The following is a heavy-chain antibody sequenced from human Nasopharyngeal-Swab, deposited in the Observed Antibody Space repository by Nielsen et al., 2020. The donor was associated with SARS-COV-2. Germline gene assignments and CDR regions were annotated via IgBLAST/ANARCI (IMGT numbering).Heavy chain of an antibody. CDR2: IYYSGST. CDR3: ARASHVVRFLEPYFDY. V-gene: IGHV4-59*01. J-gene: IGHJ4*02. Sequence: SETLSLTCTVSGGSISSYYWSWIRQPPGKGLEWIGYIYYSGSTNYNPSLKSRVTISVDTSKYQFSLKLSSVTAVDTAVYYCARASHVVRFLEPYFDYWGQGTLVTVSS. D-gene: IGHD3-3*01. CDR1: GGSISSYY.